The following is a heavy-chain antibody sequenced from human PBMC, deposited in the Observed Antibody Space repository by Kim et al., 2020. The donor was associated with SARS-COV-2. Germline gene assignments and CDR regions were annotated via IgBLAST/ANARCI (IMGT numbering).Heavy chain of an antibody. D-gene: IGHD3-3*01. J-gene: IGHJ5*02. Sequence: ASVKGRFTMSRDEAKDTAYLQMNSLKTEDTAVYYCTREDDMWSGYEAWFDPWGQGTLVTVSS. V-gene: IGHV3-73*01. CDR3: TREDDMWSGYEAWFDP.